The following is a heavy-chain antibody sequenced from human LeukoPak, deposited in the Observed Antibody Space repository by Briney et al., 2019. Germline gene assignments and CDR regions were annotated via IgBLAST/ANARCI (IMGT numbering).Heavy chain of an antibody. D-gene: IGHD2-8*02. CDR3: ATYRQVLLPFES. V-gene: IGHV3-23*01. CDR1: GFTFSTFA. J-gene: IGHJ4*02. Sequence: GGSLRLSFAASGFTFSTFAMIWVRQPPGKGLEWVSSIFPSGGEIHYADSVRGRFTVSRDNSKSTLSLQMNSLRAEDTAIYYCATYRQVLLPFESWGQGTLVTVSS. CDR2: IFPSGGEI.